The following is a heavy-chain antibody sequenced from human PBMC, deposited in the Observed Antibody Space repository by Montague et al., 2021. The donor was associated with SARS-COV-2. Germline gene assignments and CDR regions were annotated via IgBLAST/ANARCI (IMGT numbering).Heavy chain of an antibody. Sequence: SETLSLTCAVYGGSFSGYDWSWIRQSPGKGLEWIGEIDHSGSTKYNPSLKSRLTLSVDTSKSQFSLKLTSVTAADTAVYYCAREGIPTPGAEWKILHYHGMDVWGQGTTVTVSS. V-gene: IGHV4-34*01. J-gene: IGHJ6*02. CDR2: IDHSGST. CDR1: GGSFSGYD. D-gene: IGHD1-14*01. CDR3: AREGIPTPGAEWKILHYHGMDV.